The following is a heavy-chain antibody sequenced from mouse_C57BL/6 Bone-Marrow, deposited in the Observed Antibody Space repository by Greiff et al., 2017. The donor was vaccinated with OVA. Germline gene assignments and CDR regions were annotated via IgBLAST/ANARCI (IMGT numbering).Heavy chain of an antibody. CDR2: ISSGSSTI. CDR1: GFTFSDYG. V-gene: IGHV5-17*01. J-gene: IGHJ4*01. Sequence: EVKVVESGGGLVKPGGSLKLSCAASGFTFSDYGMHWVRQAPEKGLEWVAYISSGSSTIYYADTVKGRFTISRDNAKNTLFLQMTSLRSEDTAMYYCADYGSSYDYAMDYWGQGTSVTVSS. D-gene: IGHD1-1*01. CDR3: ADYGSSYDYAMDY.